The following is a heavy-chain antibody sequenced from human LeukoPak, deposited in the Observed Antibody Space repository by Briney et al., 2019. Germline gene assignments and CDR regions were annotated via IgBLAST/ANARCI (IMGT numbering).Heavy chain of an antibody. J-gene: IGHJ4*02. V-gene: IGHV3-43D*03. D-gene: IGHD1-26*01. CDR1: GFTFDDYA. CDR2: ISWDGGST. CDR3: AKDKWELLSGGFDY. Sequence: PGGSLRLSCAASGFTFDDYAMHWVRQAPGKGLEWVSLISWDGGSTYYADSVKGRFTISRDNSKNSLYLQMNSLRAEDTALYYCAKDKWELLSGGFDYWGQGTLVTVSS.